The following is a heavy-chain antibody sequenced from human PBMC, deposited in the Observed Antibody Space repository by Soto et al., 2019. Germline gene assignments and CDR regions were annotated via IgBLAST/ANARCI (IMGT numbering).Heavy chain of an antibody. D-gene: IGHD5-12*01. J-gene: IGHJ4*02. V-gene: IGHV4-59*01. Sequence: SETMSLTCTVSNDSISRYYWGWIRQPPGKGLEWIGYIYYSGTTTYNPALKSRVTISVDTSKNLFSLKLSSVTAADTAVYYCAREWQTALHYWGQGTLFTVSS. CDR3: AREWQTALHY. CDR2: IYYSGTT. CDR1: NDSISRYY.